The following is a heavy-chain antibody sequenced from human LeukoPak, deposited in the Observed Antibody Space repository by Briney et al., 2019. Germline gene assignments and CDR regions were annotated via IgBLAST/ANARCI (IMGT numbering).Heavy chain of an antibody. V-gene: IGHV3-53*01. CDR1: GFTFSSSY. Sequence: PGGSLRLSCAASGFTFSSSYMSWVRQAPGKGLEWVSVIYSGGSTYYADSVKGRFTISRDNSKNTLYLQMNSLRAEDTAVYYCARDPDYGFDYWGQGTLVTVSS. CDR3: ARDPDYGFDY. D-gene: IGHD4-17*01. J-gene: IGHJ4*02. CDR2: IYSGGST.